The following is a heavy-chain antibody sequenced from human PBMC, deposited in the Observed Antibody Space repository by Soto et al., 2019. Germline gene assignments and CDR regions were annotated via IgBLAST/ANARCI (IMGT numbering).Heavy chain of an antibody. CDR3: ATSIAAAGTDC. CDR2: INGGNGKT. D-gene: IGHD6-13*01. V-gene: IGHV1-3*01. J-gene: IGHJ4*02. Sequence: GASVKVSCKASGYSFNNYAMHWVRQAAGQRFEWMGWINGGNGKTKYSQKYQGRASISSDASASTSYLELSSLTSEDTAVYYCATSIAAAGTDCWGQGSLVTVSS. CDR1: GYSFNNYA.